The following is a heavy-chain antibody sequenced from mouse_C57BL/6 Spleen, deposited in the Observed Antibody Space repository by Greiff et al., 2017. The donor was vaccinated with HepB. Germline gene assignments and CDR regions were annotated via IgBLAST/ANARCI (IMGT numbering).Heavy chain of an antibody. CDR2: ISDGGSYT. Sequence: DVQLVESGGGLVKPGGSLKLSCAASGFTFSSYAMSWVRQTPEKRLEWVATISDGGSYTYYPDNVKGRFTISRDNAKNNLYLQMSHLKSEDTAMYYCARAYGNFPDWYFDVWGTGTTVTVSS. CDR3: ARAYGNFPDWYFDV. V-gene: IGHV5-4*01. D-gene: IGHD2-1*01. CDR1: GFTFSSYA. J-gene: IGHJ1*03.